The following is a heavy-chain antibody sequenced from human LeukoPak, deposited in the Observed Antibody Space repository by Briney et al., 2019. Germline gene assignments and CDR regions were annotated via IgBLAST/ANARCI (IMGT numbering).Heavy chain of an antibody. D-gene: IGHD3-10*01. V-gene: IGHV4-59*01. CDR3: AKSDYYGASDY. Sequence: PSETLCLTCTVSAGSISLYNTYYWNWIRQSPGKGLEWIGYIYYSGSTSYNPSLKSRVTISVDTFRNQFSLKLTSVTAADTAIYYCAKSDYYGASDYWGQGTLVTVSS. J-gene: IGHJ4*02. CDR1: AGSISLYNTYY. CDR2: IYYSGST.